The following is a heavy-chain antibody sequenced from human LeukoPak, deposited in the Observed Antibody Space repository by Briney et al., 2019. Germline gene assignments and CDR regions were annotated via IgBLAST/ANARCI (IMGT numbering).Heavy chain of an antibody. Sequence: SETLSLTCAVSGGSISSNHWWSWVRQPPGKGLEWIGEIFHSGSTNYNPSLKSRVTISVDKSKNHLSLNLTSVTAADTAVYYCARARGGERLDRANWFDPWGQGTLVTVSS. CDR1: GGSISSNHW. CDR2: IFHSGST. D-gene: IGHD5-18*01. J-gene: IGHJ5*02. V-gene: IGHV4-4*02. CDR3: ARARGGERLDRANWFDP.